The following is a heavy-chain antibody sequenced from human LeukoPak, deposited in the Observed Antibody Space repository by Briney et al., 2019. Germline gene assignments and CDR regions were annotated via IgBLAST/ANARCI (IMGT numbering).Heavy chain of an antibody. CDR3: ARRSGSSWSSFDY. V-gene: IGHV3-23*01. D-gene: IGHD6-13*01. CDR2: ISGFGGST. Sequence: GGSLRLSCAASGFTFNDYAMNWVRQAPGKGLEWVSGISGFGGSTYYAPSVKGRLTISRDNFGNMLYLHLDSLRVEDTAIYYCARRSGSSWSSFDYWGQGALVTVSS. CDR1: GFTFNDYA. J-gene: IGHJ4*02.